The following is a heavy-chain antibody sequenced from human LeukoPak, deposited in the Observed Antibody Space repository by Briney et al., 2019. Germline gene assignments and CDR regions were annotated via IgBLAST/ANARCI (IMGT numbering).Heavy chain of an antibody. CDR3: ATRVVPLEGEEWGFIGDY. CDR1: DYPISRNYF. D-gene: IGHD1-26*01. CDR2: IYHSGTT. J-gene: IGHJ4*02. V-gene: IGHV4-38-2*01. Sequence: SETLSLTCAVSDYPISRNYFWGWIRQPPGKGLEWIGGIYHSGTTYYNPSLKSRVTLFLDTSKNQFSLKLSSVSAADKDMSFCATRVVPLEGEEWGFIGDYWGQGILVTVSS.